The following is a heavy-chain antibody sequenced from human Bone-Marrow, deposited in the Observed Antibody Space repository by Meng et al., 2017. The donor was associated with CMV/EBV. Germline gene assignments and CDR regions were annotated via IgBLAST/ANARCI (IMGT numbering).Heavy chain of an antibody. Sequence: GESLKISCAASGFTFSSYSMNWVRQAPGKGLEWVSYISSSSSNIYYADSVKGRFTISRDNAKNSMYLQMNSLRAEDTAVYYCAKGHSGSYPSPDYWGQGTLVTVSS. J-gene: IGHJ4*02. CDR1: GFTFSSYS. V-gene: IGHV3-48*04. CDR3: AKGHSGSYPSPDY. CDR2: ISSSSSNI. D-gene: IGHD1-26*01.